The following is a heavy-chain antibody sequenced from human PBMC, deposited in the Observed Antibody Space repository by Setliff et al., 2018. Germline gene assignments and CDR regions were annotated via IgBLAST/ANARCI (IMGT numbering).Heavy chain of an antibody. D-gene: IGHD3-16*01. CDR2: ISPYSGGT. CDR1: GFSFTTFG. V-gene: IGHV1-18*01. Sequence: VASVKVSCKTSGFSFTTFGFSWVRQAPGQGLEWMGWISPYSGGTNYAQKFQDRLSVTADTSSKTTYMELRSLTSDDTAVYFCTRSRAPRVVLAADFDFWGQGTLVTVSS. CDR3: TRSRAPRVVLAADFDF. J-gene: IGHJ4*02.